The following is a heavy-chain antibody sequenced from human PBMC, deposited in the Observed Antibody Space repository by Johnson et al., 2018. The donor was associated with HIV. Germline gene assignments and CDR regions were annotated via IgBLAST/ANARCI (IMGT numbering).Heavy chain of an antibody. J-gene: IGHJ3*02. CDR1: GFTVSSNY. V-gene: IGHV3-53*01. CDR3: AREGGSSGPDAFDI. D-gene: IGHD3-16*01. Sequence: VQLVESGGGLIQPGGSLRLSCAASGFTVSSNYMSWVRQAPGKGLEWVSVIYSGGSTYYADSVKGRFTISRDNSKNTLYLQMNSLRAEDTAVYYCAREGGSSGPDAFDIWGQGTMVIVSS. CDR2: IYSGGST.